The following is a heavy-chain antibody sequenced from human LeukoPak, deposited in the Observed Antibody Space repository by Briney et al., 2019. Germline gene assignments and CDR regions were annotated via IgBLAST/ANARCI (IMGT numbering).Heavy chain of an antibody. J-gene: IGHJ4*02. CDR2: ISSSSSYI. CDR1: GFTFSSYS. V-gene: IGHV3-21*01. CDR3: ASDCSSTSCSNFAY. Sequence: KAGGSLRLSCAASGFTFSSYSMNWVRQAPGKGLEWVSSISSSSSYIYYADSVKGRLTISRDNAKNSLYLQMNSLRAEDTAVYYCASDCSSTSCSNFAYWGQGTLVTVSS. D-gene: IGHD2-2*01.